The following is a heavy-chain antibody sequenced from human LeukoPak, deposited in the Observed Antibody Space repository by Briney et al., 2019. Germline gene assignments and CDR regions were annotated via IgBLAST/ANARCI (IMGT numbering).Heavy chain of an antibody. Sequence: GGSLRLSCAASGFTFSSYAMYWVRQAPGKGLEWVAVISYDGSNKYYADSVKGRFTISRDNSKNTLYLQMNSLRAEDTTVYYCAREGVGAALDYWGQGTLVTVSS. J-gene: IGHJ4*02. CDR2: ISYDGSNK. CDR3: AREGVGAALDY. D-gene: IGHD1-26*01. V-gene: IGHV3-30-3*01. CDR1: GFTFSSYA.